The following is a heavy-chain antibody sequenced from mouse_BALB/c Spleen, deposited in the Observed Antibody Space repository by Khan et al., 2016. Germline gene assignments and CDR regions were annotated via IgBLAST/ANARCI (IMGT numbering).Heavy chain of an antibody. CDR3: ARGSSGYDY. CDR2: INTYTGEP. J-gene: IGHJ2*01. Sequence: QIQLVQSGPELKKPGETVKISCKASGYTFTNYGMNWVKQAPGKGLKWMGWINTYTGEPTYADDFKGRFAFSLETSASTAYLQINNLKNEDTATYFGARGSSGYDYWDQGTTLTVSS. V-gene: IGHV9-3-1*01. CDR1: GYTFTNYG. D-gene: IGHD3-1*01.